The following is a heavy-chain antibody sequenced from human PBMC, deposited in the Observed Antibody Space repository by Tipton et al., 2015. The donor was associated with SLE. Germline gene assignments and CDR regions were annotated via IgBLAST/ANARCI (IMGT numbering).Heavy chain of an antibody. V-gene: IGHV4-61*02. CDR2: ISSTGST. CDR1: GVSISSSRYYSS. D-gene: IGHD4-17*01. Sequence: LRLSCTVSGVSISSSRYYSSWSWIRQSAGKGLEWIGRISSTGSTNYNPSLKSRVTISVDKSKNQFSLKLSSVTVADTAVYYCAKDYNHDNADYNRGQGTLVIVSS. CDR3: AKDYNHDNADYN. J-gene: IGHJ4*02.